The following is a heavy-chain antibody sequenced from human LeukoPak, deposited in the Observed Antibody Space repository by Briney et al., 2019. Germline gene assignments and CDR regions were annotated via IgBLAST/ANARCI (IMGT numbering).Heavy chain of an antibody. CDR2: ISWNSGSI. CDR3: AKAPLRRHAFDI. Sequence: GGSLRLSCAASGFTFSNYALNWVRQAPGKGLEWVSGISWNSGSIGYADSVKGRFTISRDNAKNSLYLQMNSLRAEDTALYYCAKAPLRRHAFDIWGQGTMVTVSS. D-gene: IGHD4-17*01. J-gene: IGHJ3*02. V-gene: IGHV3-9*01. CDR1: GFTFSNYA.